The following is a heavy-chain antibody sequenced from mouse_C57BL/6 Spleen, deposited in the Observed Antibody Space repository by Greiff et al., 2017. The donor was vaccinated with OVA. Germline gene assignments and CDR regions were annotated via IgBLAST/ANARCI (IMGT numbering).Heavy chain of an antibody. CDR2: INPNYGTT. J-gene: IGHJ4*01. CDR3: AKGYYGSSYDYYAMDY. CDR1: GYSFTDYN. Sequence: VQLKQSGPELVKPGASVKISCKASGYSFTDYNMNWVKQSNGKSLEWIGVINPNYGTTSYNQKFKGKATLTVDQSSSTAYMQLNSLTSEDSAVYYCAKGYYGSSYDYYAMDYWGQGTSVTVSS. D-gene: IGHD1-1*01. V-gene: IGHV1-39*01.